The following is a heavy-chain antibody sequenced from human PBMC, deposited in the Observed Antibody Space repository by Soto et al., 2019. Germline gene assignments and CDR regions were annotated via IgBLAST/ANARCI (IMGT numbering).Heavy chain of an antibody. D-gene: IGHD6-6*01. CDR1: GYTFTSYY. J-gene: IGHJ3*02. V-gene: IGHV1-46*01. CDR3: ARVRGYSSSPDDAFYI. CDR2: INPSGGST. Sequence: ASVKVSCKASGYTFTSYYMHWVRQAPGQGLEWMGIINPSGGSTSYAQKFQGRVTMTRDTSTSTVYMELSSLRSEDTAVYYCARVRGYSSSPDDAFYIWGQGTMVPVSS.